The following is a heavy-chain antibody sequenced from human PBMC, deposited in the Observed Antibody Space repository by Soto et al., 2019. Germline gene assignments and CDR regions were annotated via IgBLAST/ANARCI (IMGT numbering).Heavy chain of an antibody. Sequence: QITLKESGPTLVKPTQTLTLTCTFSGFSLSTSGVGVGWIRQPPGKALDWLALIYWVDDKRYSPSLKSRLTITTDTSKNQVVLTMTNMDPVDTATYYCAHRPSPVLRFLDYFDYWGQGTLVTVSS. CDR2: IYWVDDK. D-gene: IGHD3-3*01. CDR1: GFSLSTSGVG. J-gene: IGHJ4*02. V-gene: IGHV2-5*02. CDR3: AHRPSPVLRFLDYFDY.